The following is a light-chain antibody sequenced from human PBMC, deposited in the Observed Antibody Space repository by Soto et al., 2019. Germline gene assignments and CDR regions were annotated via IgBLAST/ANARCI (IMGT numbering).Light chain of an antibody. CDR1: QSVSSY. CDR2: DAS. J-gene: IGKJ2*01. V-gene: IGKV3-11*01. CDR3: QPRSNWPPRYT. Sequence: EIVLTQSPATLSLSPGERATLSCRASQSVSSYLAWYQQKPGQAPRLLIYDASNRATGIPARFSGSGSGTDFTVTLSSREHDGFVVYYCQPRSNWPPRYTFGQGTKQDIK.